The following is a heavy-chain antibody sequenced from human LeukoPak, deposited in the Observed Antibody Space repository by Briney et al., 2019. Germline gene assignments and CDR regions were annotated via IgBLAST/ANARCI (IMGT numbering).Heavy chain of an antibody. D-gene: IGHD6-19*01. V-gene: IGHV3-7*01. CDR1: GFTFSSYW. CDR2: IKQDGSEK. J-gene: IGHJ6*03. Sequence: GGSLILSCAASGFTFSSYWMSWVRQAPGKGLEWAANIKQDGSEKYYVDSVKGRFTISRDNAKNSLYLQMNSLRAEDTAVYYCARGEWLDPLYYYYMDVWGKGTTVTVSS. CDR3: ARGEWLDPLYYYYMDV.